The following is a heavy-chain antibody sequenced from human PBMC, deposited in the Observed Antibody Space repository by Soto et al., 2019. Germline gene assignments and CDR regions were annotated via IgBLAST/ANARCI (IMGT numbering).Heavy chain of an antibody. J-gene: IGHJ4*02. CDR1: GYTFVDYF. CDR3: ARAPRDFWSGSLFY. CDR2: IVVGSGNT. Sequence: SVKVSCKTSGYTFVDYFIHWVRQARGQRLEWIGKIVVGSGNTNYAQKFQERVTITRDMSTSTAYMELSSLRSEDTAVYYCARAPRDFWSGSLFYWGQGTLVTVSS. D-gene: IGHD3-3*01. V-gene: IGHV1-58*02.